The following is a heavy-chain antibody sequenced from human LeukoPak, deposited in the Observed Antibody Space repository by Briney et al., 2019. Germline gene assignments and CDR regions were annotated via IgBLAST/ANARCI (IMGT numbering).Heavy chain of an antibody. V-gene: IGHV3-23*01. D-gene: IGHD3-22*01. CDR1: GFSFSSHV. J-gene: IGHJ4*02. CDR2: ISGSGGDT. Sequence: GGSLRLSCAASGFSFSSHVMHWVRQAPGKGLEWVSGISGSGGDTYYADSVKGRFTISRDNSKNTLNLQMNSLRAEDTALYYCAKDQNYESSGYYGGFDYWGQGTLLTVSS. CDR3: AKDQNYESSGYYGGFDY.